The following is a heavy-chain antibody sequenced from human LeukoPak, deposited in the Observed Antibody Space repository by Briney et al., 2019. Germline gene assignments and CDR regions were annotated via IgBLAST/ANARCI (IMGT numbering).Heavy chain of an antibody. Sequence: GGSLRLSCAASGFTFRSYGMHWVRQAPGKGLEWVAFIRYDGNNKYYADSVKGRFTIFRDNSRNTLYLQMNSLRTEDTAVYYCAKDLTVRGVIIAYFDYWGQGTLVTVSS. D-gene: IGHD3-10*01. J-gene: IGHJ4*02. V-gene: IGHV3-30*02. CDR1: GFTFRSYG. CDR2: IRYDGNNK. CDR3: AKDLTVRGVIIAYFDY.